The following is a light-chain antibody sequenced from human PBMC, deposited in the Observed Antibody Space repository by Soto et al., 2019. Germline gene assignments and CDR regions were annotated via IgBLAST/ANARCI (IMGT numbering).Light chain of an antibody. CDR3: QQRGNWPLT. Sequence: EIVLTQSPATLSLSPGERATLSCRASQSVSSYLAWYQQNPGQAPRLLIYDASNRATGIPARFSGSGSGTDFTLTISSLEPEDFAVYSCQQRGNWPLTFGVGTKVDIK. CDR2: DAS. CDR1: QSVSSY. J-gene: IGKJ4*01. V-gene: IGKV3-11*01.